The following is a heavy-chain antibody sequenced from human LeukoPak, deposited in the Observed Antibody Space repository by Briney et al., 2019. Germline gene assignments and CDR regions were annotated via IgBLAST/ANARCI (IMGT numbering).Heavy chain of an antibody. V-gene: IGHV3-53*04. J-gene: IGHJ3*02. CDR2: IYGGGST. D-gene: IGHD1-26*01. CDR3: AIYSGTYGEDGFDI. Sequence: GGSLRLSCAASGFTVSTNYMSWVRQAPGKGLECVSVIYGGGSTYYADSVKGRFTISRHNSKNTLYLQVNSLRAEDTAVYYCAIYSGTYGEDGFDIWGQGTMVTVSS. CDR1: GFTVSTNY.